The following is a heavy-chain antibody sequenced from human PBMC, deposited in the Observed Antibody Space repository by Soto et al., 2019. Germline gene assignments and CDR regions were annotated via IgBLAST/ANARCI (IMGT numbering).Heavy chain of an antibody. J-gene: IGHJ4*02. Sequence: GASVKVSCKASGYTFSSIGISWVRQAPGQGLEWMGWISPYNGNTYYAQRVQGRVTMTTDTSTSTAYMELRSLRSDDTAVYYCARDLDASGSYYTDYWGQGTLVTVSS. V-gene: IGHV1-18*01. CDR3: ARDLDASGSYYTDY. D-gene: IGHD3-10*01. CDR2: ISPYNGNT. CDR1: GYTFSSIG.